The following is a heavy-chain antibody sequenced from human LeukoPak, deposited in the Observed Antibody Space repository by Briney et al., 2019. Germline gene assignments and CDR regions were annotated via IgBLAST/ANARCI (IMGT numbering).Heavy chain of an antibody. CDR1: GFTFDDYA. D-gene: IGHD3-10*01. CDR3: AKDYGSGSYWPYFDY. CDR2: ISWNSGSI. Sequence: GRSLRLSCAASGFTFDDYAMHWVRQAPGKGLEWVSGISWNSGSIGYADSVKGRFTISGDNAKNSLYLQMNSLRAEDTALYYCAKDYGSGSYWPYFDYWGQGTLVTVSS. J-gene: IGHJ4*02. V-gene: IGHV3-9*01.